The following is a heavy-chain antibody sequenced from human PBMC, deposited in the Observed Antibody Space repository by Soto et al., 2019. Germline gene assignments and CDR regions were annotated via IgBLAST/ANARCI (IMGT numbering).Heavy chain of an antibody. CDR1: GGSISSGNYF. CDR3: AREKIAVAGTLNWFDP. Sequence: PWETLSLTCTVSGGSISSGNYFWSWIRQPPGKGLEWIGYIYYSGSTYYNPSLKSRVTISIDTSKKQFSLTLSSVTAADTAVYYCAREKIAVAGTLNWFDPWGQRTLVTVSS. CDR2: IYYSGST. D-gene: IGHD6-19*01. V-gene: IGHV4-30-4*01. J-gene: IGHJ5*02.